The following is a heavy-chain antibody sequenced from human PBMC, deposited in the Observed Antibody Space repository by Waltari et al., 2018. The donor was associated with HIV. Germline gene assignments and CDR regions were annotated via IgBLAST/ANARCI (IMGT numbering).Heavy chain of an antibody. D-gene: IGHD6-13*01. Sequence: EVQLLESGGGLVQPGQSLRISCTVSGFSFLTYALSWVRQAPGKGLEWVSAISGTGDHTFYADSVKGRFTISRDNSKRTLYLQMNSLRAEDTVLYYCARHSSSHPYYYAMDVWGQGTTVTVSS. CDR3: ARHSSSHPYYYAMDV. CDR1: GFSFLTYA. J-gene: IGHJ6*02. V-gene: IGHV3-23*01. CDR2: ISGTGDHT.